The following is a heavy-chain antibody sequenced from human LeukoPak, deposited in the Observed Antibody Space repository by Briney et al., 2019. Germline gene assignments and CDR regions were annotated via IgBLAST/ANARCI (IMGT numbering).Heavy chain of an antibody. D-gene: IGHD3-22*01. CDR2: INTDGSST. J-gene: IGHJ4*02. CDR1: GSTFSSYW. V-gene: IGHV3-74*01. Sequence: GGALRLSCAASGSTFSSYWMYWVRQAPGKGPVWVSRINTDGSSTSYADSVKGRFTISRDNAKNTLYLQMNSLRAEDTAVYYCASYYGDYGYWGQGTLVTVS. CDR3: ASYYGDYGY.